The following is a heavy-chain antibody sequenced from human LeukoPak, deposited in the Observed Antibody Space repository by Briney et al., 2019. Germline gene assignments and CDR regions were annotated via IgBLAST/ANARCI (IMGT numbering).Heavy chain of an antibody. D-gene: IGHD1-1*01. CDR2: ISGNSGSI. V-gene: IGHV3-9*01. CDR3: ARDLQMDV. J-gene: IGHJ6*02. Sequence: PGRSLRLSCAASGFTFDDYAMHWVREAPGKGLEWVSGISGNSGSIGYADSVKGRFTISRDNAKNSLYLQMYSLRAEDTALYYCARDLQMDVWGQGTTVTVSS. CDR1: GFTFDDYA.